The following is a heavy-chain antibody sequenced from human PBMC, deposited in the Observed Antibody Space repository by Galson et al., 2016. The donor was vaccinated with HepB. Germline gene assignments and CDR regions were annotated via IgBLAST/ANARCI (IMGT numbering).Heavy chain of an antibody. Sequence: SVKVSCKASGYTFTNYAMNWVRQAPGQGLEWMGWINTNTGNPTYAQGFTGRFVFSLDTSVSTTFLQINSLEAEDTAVYYCARDYCRDTICDWIDYWGQGTLVTVSS. CDR3: ARDYCRDTICDWIDY. CDR2: INTNTGNP. J-gene: IGHJ4*02. CDR1: GYTFTNYA. V-gene: IGHV7-4-1*02. D-gene: IGHD2-15*01.